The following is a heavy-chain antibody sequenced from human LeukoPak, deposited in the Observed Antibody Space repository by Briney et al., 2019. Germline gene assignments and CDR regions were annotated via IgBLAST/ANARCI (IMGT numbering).Heavy chain of an antibody. CDR3: ARGGRGFWSGYAARAFDI. CDR2: INHSGST. J-gene: IGHJ3*02. Sequence: SETLSLTCAVYGGSFSGCYWSWICQPPGKGLEWIGEINHSGSTNYNPSLKSRVTISVDTSKNQFSLKLSSVTAADTAVYYCARGGRGFWSGYAARAFDIWGQGTMVTVSS. D-gene: IGHD3-3*01. CDR1: GGSFSGCY. V-gene: IGHV4-34*01.